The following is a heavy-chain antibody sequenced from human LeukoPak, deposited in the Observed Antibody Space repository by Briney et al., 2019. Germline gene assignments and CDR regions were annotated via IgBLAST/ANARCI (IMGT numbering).Heavy chain of an antibody. D-gene: IGHD3-16*01. Sequence: PGGSLRLSCAASGFTFSSYGMHWARQAPGKGLEWVAFIRYDGSNDSYADSVKGRFSISRDNARNSLFLQMNNLRVEDTAVYYCASQSSARFDPWGQGTLVIVSS. CDR1: GFTFSSYG. CDR3: ASQSSARFDP. J-gene: IGHJ5*02. V-gene: IGHV3-30*02. CDR2: IRYDGSND.